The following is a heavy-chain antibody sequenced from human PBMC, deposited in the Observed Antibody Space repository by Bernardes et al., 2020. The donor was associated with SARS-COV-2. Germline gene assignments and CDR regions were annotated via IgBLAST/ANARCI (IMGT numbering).Heavy chain of an antibody. CDR2: IYSGGST. D-gene: IGHD2-2*01. V-gene: IGHV3-66*02. CDR3: AKDPSNKYQLLFYYYYGMDV. Sequence: GGSLRLSCAASGFTVSSNYMSWVRQAPGKGLEWVSDIYSGGSTYYADSVKGRFTISRDNSKNTLYLQMNSLRAEDTAVYYCAKDPSNKYQLLFYYYYGMDVWGQGTTVTVSS. J-gene: IGHJ6*02. CDR1: GFTVSSNY.